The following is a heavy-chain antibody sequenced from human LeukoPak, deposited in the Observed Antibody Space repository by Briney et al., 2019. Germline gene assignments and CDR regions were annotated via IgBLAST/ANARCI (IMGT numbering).Heavy chain of an antibody. CDR1: GFTFSSHW. Sequence: PGGSLRLSCAASGFTFSSHWMTWVRQAPGKGLEWVANIKEDGTRKNYMDSVKGRFTLSRDNSINTVDLQMNSLRAEDTAVYYCVKEYHSRGFGAYFDYWGQGTLVTVSS. CDR3: VKEYHSRGFGAYFDY. J-gene: IGHJ4*02. D-gene: IGHD3-3*01. V-gene: IGHV3-7*01. CDR2: IKEDGTRK.